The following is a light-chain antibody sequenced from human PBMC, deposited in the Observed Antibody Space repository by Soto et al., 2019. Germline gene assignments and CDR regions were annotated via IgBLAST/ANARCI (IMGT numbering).Light chain of an antibody. CDR2: VGS. V-gene: IGKV1-39*01. Sequence: DIPMTQSPSSLSASVGDRVTISCRSSETIRNYLIWYRQKPGKAPELLMYVGSTLESGVPSRFSGSGLGTDLTLTIKSLQPEDFGVYYCQQSYIVPYTFGRGTSLDI. CDR3: QQSYIVPYT. J-gene: IGKJ2*01. CDR1: ETIRNY.